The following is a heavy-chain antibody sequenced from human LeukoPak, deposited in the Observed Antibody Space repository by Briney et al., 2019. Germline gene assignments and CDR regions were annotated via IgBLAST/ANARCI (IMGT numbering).Heavy chain of an antibody. CDR2: INHSGST. CDR1: GGSFSGYY. D-gene: IGHD6-13*01. J-gene: IGHJ4*02. CDR3: ARRDDSTNWHYFDY. V-gene: IGHV4-34*01. Sequence: SETLSLTCAVYGGSFSGYYWSWIRQPPGKGLEWIGEINHSGSTNYNPSLKSRVTISVDTSKNQFSLNLSSVTAADTAVYFCARRDDSTNWHYFDYWGQGNLVTVTS.